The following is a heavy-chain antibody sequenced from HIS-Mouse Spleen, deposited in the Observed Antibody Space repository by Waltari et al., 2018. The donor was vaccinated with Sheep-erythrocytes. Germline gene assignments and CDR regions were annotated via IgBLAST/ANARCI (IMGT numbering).Heavy chain of an antibody. CDR2: IYPGDSDT. J-gene: IGHJ3*02. V-gene: IGHV5-51*03. D-gene: IGHD3-3*01. Sequence: EVQLVQSGAEVKKPGESLKISWKGPGSSFTSYWNGWVRKMPGKGLEWMGIIYPGDSDTRYSPSFQGQVTISADKSISTAYLQWSSLKASDTAMYYCARRTYYDFWSGYYTDAFDIWGQGTMVTVSS. CDR1: GSSFTSYW. CDR3: ARRTYYDFWSGYYTDAFDI.